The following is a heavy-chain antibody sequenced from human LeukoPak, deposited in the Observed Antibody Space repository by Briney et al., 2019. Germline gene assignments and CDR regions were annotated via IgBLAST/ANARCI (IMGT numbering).Heavy chain of an antibody. CDR3: ARDAGNSGYGMDV. Sequence: QSGGCVTLSCAASVFHLSSHSMHWVRHAPGKGLEWISHITWSGSAIFYADSVKGRFTISRDSAKNSLYLQMSSLRDEDTAIYYCARDAGNSGYGMDVWGRGTTVTVSS. V-gene: IGHV3-48*02. CDR1: VFHLSSHS. CDR2: ITWSGSAI. J-gene: IGHJ6*02. D-gene: IGHD5-12*01.